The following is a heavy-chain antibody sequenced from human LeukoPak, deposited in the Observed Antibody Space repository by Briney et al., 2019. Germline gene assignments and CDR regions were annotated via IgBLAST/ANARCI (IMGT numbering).Heavy chain of an antibody. V-gene: IGHV4-39*07. CDR1: RESIIISVDD. Sequence: PSWCLSLACTFCRESIIISVDDGGWIHQPPGKELEWIVSIPYTVTTYYKPSLNSRVTISRNTSKNQFSLKVNSVTAADAAVYYCTRDIGSFRQDVWRKGTTVTVSS. J-gene: IGHJ6*04. CDR3: TRDIGSFRQDV. CDR2: IPYTVTT. D-gene: IGHD6-13*01.